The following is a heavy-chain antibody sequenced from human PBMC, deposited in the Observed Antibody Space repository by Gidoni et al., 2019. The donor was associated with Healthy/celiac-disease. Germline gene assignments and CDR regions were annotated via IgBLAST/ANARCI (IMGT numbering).Heavy chain of an antibody. CDR1: GFTFSSYS. D-gene: IGHD3-22*01. J-gene: IGHJ4*02. Sequence: EVQLVESGGGLVKPGGSLRLSCAASGFTFSSYSMNWVRQAPGKGLEWVSSISSSGSTIYYADSVKGRFTISRDNAKNSLYLQMNSLRAEDTAVYYCARDRYYYDSSEDYWGQGTLVTVSS. V-gene: IGHV3-21*01. CDR3: ARDRYYYDSSEDY. CDR2: ISSSGSTI.